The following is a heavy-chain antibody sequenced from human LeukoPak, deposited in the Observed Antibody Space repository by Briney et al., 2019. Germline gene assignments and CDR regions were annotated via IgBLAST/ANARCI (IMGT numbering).Heavy chain of an antibody. CDR3: AKEIYGDPTGGRFQH. D-gene: IGHD4-17*01. Sequence: GGSLRLSCAASGFTFSSYAMSWVRQAPGKGLEWVSAISGSGGSTYYADSVEGRFTVSRDNSKNTLYLRMNSLRAEDTAVFYCAKEIYGDPTGGRFQHWGQGTLVTVSS. CDR2: ISGSGGST. V-gene: IGHV3-23*01. CDR1: GFTFSSYA. J-gene: IGHJ1*01.